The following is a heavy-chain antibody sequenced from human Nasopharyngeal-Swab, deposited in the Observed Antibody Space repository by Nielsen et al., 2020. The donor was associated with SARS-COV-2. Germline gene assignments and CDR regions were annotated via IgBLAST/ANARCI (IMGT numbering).Heavy chain of an antibody. Sequence: VRQMPGKGLEWIGSIYYSGSTYYNPSLKSRVTISVDTSKNQFSLKLSSVTAADTAVYYCARELRGRFDYWGQGTLVTVSS. D-gene: IGHD4-17*01. CDR3: ARELRGRFDY. V-gene: IGHV4-39*02. CDR2: IYYSGST. J-gene: IGHJ4*02.